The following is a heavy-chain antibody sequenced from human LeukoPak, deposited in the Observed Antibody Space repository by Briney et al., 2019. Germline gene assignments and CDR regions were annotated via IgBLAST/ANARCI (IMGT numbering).Heavy chain of an antibody. Sequence: KTSETLSLTCAVYGGSFSGYYWSWIRQPPGKGLEWIGEINHSGSTNYNPSLKSRVTISVDTSKNQFSLKLSSVTAADTAVYYCARDLKRWFDPWGQGTLVTVSS. V-gene: IGHV4-34*01. CDR2: INHSGST. CDR1: GGSFSGYY. J-gene: IGHJ5*02. CDR3: ARDLKRWFDP.